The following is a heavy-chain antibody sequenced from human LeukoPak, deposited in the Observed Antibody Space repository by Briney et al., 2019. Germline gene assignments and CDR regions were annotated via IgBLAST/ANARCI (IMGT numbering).Heavy chain of an antibody. CDR3: ATESRHSSVYFGYFQH. CDR1: GYTFTDYY. D-gene: IGHD3-22*01. CDR2: VDPEDGET. V-gene: IGHV1-69-2*01. Sequence: ASVKVSCKVSGYTFTDYYMHWVQQAPGKGLEWMGLVDPEDGETIHAEKFQGRVTITADTSTDTAYMELSSLRSEDTAVYYCATESRHSSVYFGYFQHWGQGTLVTGSS. J-gene: IGHJ1*01.